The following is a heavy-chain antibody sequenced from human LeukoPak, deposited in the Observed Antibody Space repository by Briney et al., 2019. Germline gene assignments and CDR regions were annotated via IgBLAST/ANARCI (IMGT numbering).Heavy chain of an antibody. CDR1: GYTFSDFS. Sequence: GGSLTLSCAASGYTFSDFSVNWVRQAPGKGLEWVSSISVRSNYRYYADSVRGRFTISRDDARDSLFLQMNSLRAEDTAVYFCVRLRRNSDRSGYYYYYDYWGQGTLVTVSS. D-gene: IGHD3-22*01. J-gene: IGHJ4*02. V-gene: IGHV3-21*01. CDR3: VRLRRNSDRSGYYYYYDY. CDR2: ISVRSNYR.